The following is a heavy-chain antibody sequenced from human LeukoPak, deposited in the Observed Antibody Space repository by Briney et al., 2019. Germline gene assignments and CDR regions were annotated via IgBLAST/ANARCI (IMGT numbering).Heavy chain of an antibody. CDR2: IYPGDSDT. Sequence: GESLKISCKGSGYSFTSYWIGWVPQMPGKGLEWMGIIYPGDSDTRYSPSFQGQVTISADKSISTAYLQWSSLKASDTAMYYCARRYPPAYSGGDCYSQGNDAFDIWGQGTMVTVSS. CDR1: GYSFTSYW. D-gene: IGHD2-21*02. J-gene: IGHJ3*02. V-gene: IGHV5-51*01. CDR3: ARRYPPAYSGGDCYSQGNDAFDI.